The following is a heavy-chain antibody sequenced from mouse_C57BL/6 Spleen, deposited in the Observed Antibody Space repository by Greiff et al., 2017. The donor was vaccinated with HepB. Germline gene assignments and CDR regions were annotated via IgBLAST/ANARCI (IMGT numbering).Heavy chain of an antibody. CDR1: GFTFSDYY. CDR3: ARGGDYYGNWYFDV. CDR2: INYDGSST. V-gene: IGHV5-16*01. D-gene: IGHD1-1*01. Sequence: EVHLVESEGGLVQPGSSMKLSCTASGFTFSDYYMAWVRQVPEKGLEWVANINYDGSSTYYLDSLKSRFIISRDNAKNILYLQMSSLKSEDTATYYCARGGDYYGNWYFDVWGTGTTVTVSS. J-gene: IGHJ1*03.